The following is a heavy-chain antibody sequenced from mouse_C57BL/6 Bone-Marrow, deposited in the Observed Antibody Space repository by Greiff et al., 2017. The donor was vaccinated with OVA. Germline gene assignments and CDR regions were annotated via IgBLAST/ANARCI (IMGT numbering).Heavy chain of an antibody. V-gene: IGHV5-6*01. D-gene: IGHD1-1*01. Sequence: EVKLMESGGDLVKPGGSLKLSCAASGFTFSSYGMSWVRQTPDKRLEWVATISSGGSYPYYPDSVKGRFTISRDNAKNTLYLQMSSLKSEDTAMYYCARGDYYGSSPFAYWGQGTLVTVSA. CDR2: ISSGGSYP. CDR3: ARGDYYGSSPFAY. CDR1: GFTFSSYG. J-gene: IGHJ3*01.